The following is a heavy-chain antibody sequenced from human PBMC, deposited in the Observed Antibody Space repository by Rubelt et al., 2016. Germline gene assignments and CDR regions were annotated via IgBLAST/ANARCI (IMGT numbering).Heavy chain of an antibody. CDR2: ISAYNGNT. CDR1: GCTFTSYG. D-gene: IGHD5-24*01. J-gene: IGHJ3*02. CDR3: ARRDGYNWDDAFDI. Sequence: QVQLVQSGAGVKKPGASVKVSCKASGCTFTSYGISWVRQAPGQGLEWMGWISAYNGNTNYAQKLQGRGTMTTDTSTSTAYMELRSLRSDDTAVYYCARRDGYNWDDAFDIWGQGTMVTVSS. V-gene: IGHV1-18*01.